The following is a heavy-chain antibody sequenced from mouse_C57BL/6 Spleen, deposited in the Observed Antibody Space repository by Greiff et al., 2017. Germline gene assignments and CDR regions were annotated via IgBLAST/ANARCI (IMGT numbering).Heavy chain of an antibody. CDR3: ARKEGVYAMDY. J-gene: IGHJ4*01. CDR2: IYPGDGDT. CDR1: GYAFSSYW. Sequence: QVQLKQSGAELVKPGASVKISCKASGYAFSSYWMNWVKQRPGKGLEWIGQIYPGDGDTNYNGKFKGKATLTADKSSSTAYMQLSSLTSEDSAVYFCARKEGVYAMDYWGQGTSVTVSS. V-gene: IGHV1-80*01.